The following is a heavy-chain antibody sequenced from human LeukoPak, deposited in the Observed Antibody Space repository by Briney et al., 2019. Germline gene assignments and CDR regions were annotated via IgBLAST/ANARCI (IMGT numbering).Heavy chain of an antibody. Sequence: SVKVSCKASGGTFSSYAISWVRQAPGQGLEWMGGIIPIFGTTNYAQKFQGRVTITTDESTSTAYMELSSLRSEDAAVYYCARRGTGITGSYFDYWGQGTLVTVSS. J-gene: IGHJ4*02. CDR1: GGTFSSYA. D-gene: IGHD1-20*01. CDR3: ARRGTGITGSYFDY. CDR2: IIPIFGTT. V-gene: IGHV1-69*05.